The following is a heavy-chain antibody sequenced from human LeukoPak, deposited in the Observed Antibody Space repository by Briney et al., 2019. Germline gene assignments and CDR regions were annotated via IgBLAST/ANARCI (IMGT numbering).Heavy chain of an antibody. CDR2: INPNSGGT. V-gene: IGHV1-2*02. CDR1: GYTFTGYY. D-gene: IGHD3-22*01. J-gene: IGHJ4*02. Sequence: GASVKVSCKASGYTFTGYYMHWLRQAPGQGLEWMGWINPNSGGTNYAQKFQGRVTMTRDTSISTAYMELSRLRSDDTAVYYCARSRISYYYDSSGYYYDQGPFDYWGQGTRVTVSS. CDR3: ARSRISYYYDSSGYYYDQGPFDY.